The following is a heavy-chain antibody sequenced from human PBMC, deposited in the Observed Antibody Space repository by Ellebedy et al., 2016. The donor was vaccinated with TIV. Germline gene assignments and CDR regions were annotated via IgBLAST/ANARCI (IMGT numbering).Heavy chain of an antibody. CDR2: INAGNGNT. J-gene: IGHJ5*02. D-gene: IGHD3-22*01. Sequence: ASVKVSCKASGYTFTTYAMHWVRQAPGQRLEWMGWINAGNGNTKYSQKFQGRVTITRDTSASTAYMELSSLRSEDTAVYYCARLSRVYDSSGYNWFDPWGQGTLVTVSS. CDR3: ARLSRVYDSSGYNWFDP. V-gene: IGHV1-3*01. CDR1: GYTFTTYA.